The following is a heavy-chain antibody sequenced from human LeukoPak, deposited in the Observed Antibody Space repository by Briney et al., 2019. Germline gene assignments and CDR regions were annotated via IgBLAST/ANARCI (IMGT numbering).Heavy chain of an antibody. D-gene: IGHD7-27*01. CDR1: GGSVSDYY. J-gene: IGHJ4*02. V-gene: IGHV4-59*02. Sequence: PSETLSLTCTISGGSVSDYYWSWIRQSPGKGLEWIGYIYYTGSTAYNPSLKSRVTISADTSKNQFSLKLSSVTAADTAVYYCASRKLGNDYWGQGTLVTVSS. CDR3: ASRKLGNDY. CDR2: IYYTGST.